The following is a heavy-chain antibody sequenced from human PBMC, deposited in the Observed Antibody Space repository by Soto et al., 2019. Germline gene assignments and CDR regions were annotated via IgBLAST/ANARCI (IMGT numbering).Heavy chain of an antibody. D-gene: IGHD3-10*01. J-gene: IGHJ3*02. CDR2: ISYDGSNK. Sequence: QVQLVESGGGVVQPGRSLRLSCAASGFTFSGYGMHWVRQAPGKGLEWVAVISYDGSNKYYADSVKGRFTISRDNSKNTLYLQMNSLRAEDTAVYYCAKDVGLWFGDGSDAFDIWGQGTMVTVSS. CDR3: AKDVGLWFGDGSDAFDI. V-gene: IGHV3-30*18. CDR1: GFTFSGYG.